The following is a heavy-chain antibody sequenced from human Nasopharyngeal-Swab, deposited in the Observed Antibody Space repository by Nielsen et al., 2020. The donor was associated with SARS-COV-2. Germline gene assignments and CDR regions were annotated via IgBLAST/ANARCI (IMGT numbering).Heavy chain of an antibody. V-gene: IGHV3-21*01. D-gene: IGHD3-10*01. CDR2: TSTSGSYI. CDR3: ARGHSGANY. J-gene: IGHJ4*02. CDR1: GFIFSSYS. Sequence: GGSLRLSCAASGFIFSSYSMNWVRQAPGKGLEWVSSTSTSGSYIHYADSVKGRFTISRDNAKNSLYLQMNSLRAEDTAVYYCARGHSGANYWGQGTLVTVSS.